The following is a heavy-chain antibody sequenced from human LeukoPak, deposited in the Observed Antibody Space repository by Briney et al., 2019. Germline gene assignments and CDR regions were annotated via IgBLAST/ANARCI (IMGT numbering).Heavy chain of an antibody. Sequence: GRFLRLSCAASGFTFSRYTMHWVRQAPGKGLEWVAVILYNGSKKYYAESVEGRFTISRDNSKITLSLQMNSLRVEDTAVYYCVRDNYGGILDLWGQGTLVSVSS. J-gene: IGHJ5*02. CDR2: ILYNGSKK. CDR1: GFTFSRYT. D-gene: IGHD2-21*01. CDR3: VRDNYGGILDL. V-gene: IGHV3-30*04.